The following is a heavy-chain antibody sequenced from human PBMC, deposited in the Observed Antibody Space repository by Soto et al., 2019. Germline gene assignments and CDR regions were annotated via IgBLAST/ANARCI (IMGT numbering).Heavy chain of an antibody. Sequence: PGGSLRLSCAASGFTFSSYWMSWVRQAPGKGLEWGANIKQDGSEKYYVDSAKGRFTISRDNAKNSLYLQMNTLRAEDTAVYYCARGKQLRSSASYYGMDVWGQGTTVTVSS. CDR2: IKQDGSEK. CDR3: ARGKQLRSSASYYGMDV. D-gene: IGHD6-6*01. V-gene: IGHV3-7*03. CDR1: GFTFSSYW. J-gene: IGHJ6*02.